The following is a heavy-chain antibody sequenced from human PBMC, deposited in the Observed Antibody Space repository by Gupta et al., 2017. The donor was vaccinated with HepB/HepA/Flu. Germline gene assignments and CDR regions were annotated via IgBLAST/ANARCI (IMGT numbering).Heavy chain of an antibody. J-gene: IGHJ4*02. CDR2: IAYDGSTP. D-gene: IGHD5-18*01. V-gene: IGHV3-30-3*01. CDR1: GFIFSSYA. CDR3: ARMGLYTTMATPNYYFDF. Sequence: QVQPVESGGGVVQPGRSLRLSCAASGFIFSSYAMHWVRRAPGKGLEWVAVIAYDGSTPYYTESVKGRFTISRDNSKNTLYLQMNSLRVEDTAVYYCARMGLYTTMATPNYYFDFWGQGTLVTVSS.